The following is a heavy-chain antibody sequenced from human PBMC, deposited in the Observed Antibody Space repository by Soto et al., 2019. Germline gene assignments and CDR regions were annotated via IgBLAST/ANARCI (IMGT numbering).Heavy chain of an antibody. D-gene: IGHD2-2*01. CDR1: GDSISSGAW. CDR2: IYHSGNT. V-gene: IGHV4-4*02. CDR3: ARDSRTGCSSTDCYMS. Sequence: SETLSLTCTVSGDSISSGAWWSWVRQSPGKGLQWIGEIYHSGNTRNNPSLKRRVTMSVDKANNQFSLNLMSVTAADTATYYCARDSRTGCSSTDCYMSWGRGILVTVSS. J-gene: IGHJ5*02.